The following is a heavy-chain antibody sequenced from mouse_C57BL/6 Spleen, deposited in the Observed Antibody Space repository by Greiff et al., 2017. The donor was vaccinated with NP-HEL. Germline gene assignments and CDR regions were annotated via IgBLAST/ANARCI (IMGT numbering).Heavy chain of an antibody. V-gene: IGHV3-6*01. CDR2: ISYDGSN. Sequence: EVQLQESGPGLVKPSQSLSLTCSVTGYSITSGYYWNWIRQFPGNKLEWMGYISYDGSNNYNPSLKNRISITRDTSKNQFFLKLNSVTTEDTATYYCAREELGRPWYFDVWGTGTTVTVSS. CDR3: AREELGRPWYFDV. J-gene: IGHJ1*03. CDR1: GYSITSGYY. D-gene: IGHD4-1*01.